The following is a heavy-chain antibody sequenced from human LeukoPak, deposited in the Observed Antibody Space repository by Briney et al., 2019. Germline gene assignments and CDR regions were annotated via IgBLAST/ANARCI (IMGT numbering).Heavy chain of an antibody. V-gene: IGHV3-30*03. CDR1: GFTFSSYS. CDR3: ARGGYDFWSGYPMVDP. D-gene: IGHD3-3*01. Sequence: PGGSLRLSCAASGFTFSSYSMNWVRQAPGKGLEWVAVISYDGSNKYYADSVKGRFTISRDNSKNTLYLQMNSLRAEDTAVYYCARGGYDFWSGYPMVDPWGQGTLVTVSS. J-gene: IGHJ5*02. CDR2: ISYDGSNK.